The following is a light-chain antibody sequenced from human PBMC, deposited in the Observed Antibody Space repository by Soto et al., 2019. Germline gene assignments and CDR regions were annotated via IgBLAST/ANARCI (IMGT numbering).Light chain of an antibody. CDR3: HLYASWSPCT. V-gene: IGKV3-15*01. J-gene: IGKJ5*01. CDR1: QSVGNK. Sequence: EIVLTQSPVTLSVSTGERATLSCRASQSVGNKLGWYQQRPGQAPRLLIIGASTRATGVPAKVSGSGSGTEFSQTINNLPSEDYVIYYCHLYASWSPCTFGQGTRLEMK. CDR2: GAS.